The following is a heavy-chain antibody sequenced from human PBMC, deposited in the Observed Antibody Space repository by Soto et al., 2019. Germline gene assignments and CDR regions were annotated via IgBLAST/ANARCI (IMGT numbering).Heavy chain of an antibody. Sequence: QVQLVQSGAEVKKPGSSVKVSCKASGGTFSSYAISWVRQAPGQGLEWMGGIIPIFGTANYAQKFQGRVTITADETTSTAYMELSSLRSEDTAVSYCARDLGHYDILAGYQPYYCMDVWGQGTTVTVSS. CDR2: IIPIFGTA. CDR3: ARDLGHYDILAGYQPYYCMDV. D-gene: IGHD3-9*01. V-gene: IGHV1-69*01. J-gene: IGHJ6*02. CDR1: GGTFSSYA.